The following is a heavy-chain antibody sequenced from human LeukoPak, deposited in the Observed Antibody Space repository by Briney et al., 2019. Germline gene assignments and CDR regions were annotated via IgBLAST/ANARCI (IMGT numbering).Heavy chain of an antibody. J-gene: IGHJ4*02. Sequence: PGGSLRLSCAASGFTFSSYAMRWVRQAPGKGLEWVSAISGSGGSTYYADSVKGRFTISRDNSKNTLYLQMNSLRAEDTAVYYCAKVSLYYYDSSGYLDYWGQGTLVTVSS. D-gene: IGHD3-22*01. V-gene: IGHV3-23*01. CDR3: AKVSLYYYDSSGYLDY. CDR1: GFTFSSYA. CDR2: ISGSGGST.